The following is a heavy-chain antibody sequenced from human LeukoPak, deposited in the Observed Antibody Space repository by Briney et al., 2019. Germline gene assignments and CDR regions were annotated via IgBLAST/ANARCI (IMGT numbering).Heavy chain of an antibody. CDR2: FDPEDGET. J-gene: IGHJ4*02. CDR3: ATDPRNAVAYYFDY. D-gene: IGHD1-1*01. CDR1: GYTLTELS. Sequence: ASVKVSCKVSGYTLTELSMHWMRQAPGKGLEWMGGFDPEDGETIYAQKFQGRVTMTEDTSTDTAYMELSSLRSEDTAVYYCATDPRNAVAYYFDYWGQGTLVTVSS. V-gene: IGHV1-24*01.